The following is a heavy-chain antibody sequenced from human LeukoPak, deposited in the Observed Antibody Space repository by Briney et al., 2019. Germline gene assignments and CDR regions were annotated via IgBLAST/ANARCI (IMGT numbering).Heavy chain of an antibody. D-gene: IGHD3-9*01. J-gene: IGHJ4*02. CDR1: GFAFSNFA. V-gene: IGHV3-23*01. CDR3: ARVDDILTGYAFDY. Sequence: GRSLRLSCAASGFAFSNFAMHWVRQAPGKGLEWVSAISGSGGSTYYADSVKGRFTISRDNSKNTLYLQMNSLRAEDTAVYYCARVDDILTGYAFDYWGQGTLVTVSS. CDR2: ISGSGGST.